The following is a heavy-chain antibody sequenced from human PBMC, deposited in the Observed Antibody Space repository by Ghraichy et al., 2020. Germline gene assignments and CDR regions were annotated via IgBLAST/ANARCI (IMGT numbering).Heavy chain of an antibody. D-gene: IGHD1-26*01. V-gene: IGHV1-2*02. Sequence: ASVKVSCKASGYTFTGYYVHWVRQAPGQGPEWVGWIKPNSGGTHYAQKFQGRVTMTRDTSINTAYMELSRLRSDDTAVYYCARGGVYYYLAYWGQGTLVTV. CDR2: IKPNSGGT. CDR1: GYTFTGYY. J-gene: IGHJ4*02. CDR3: ARGGVYYYLAY.